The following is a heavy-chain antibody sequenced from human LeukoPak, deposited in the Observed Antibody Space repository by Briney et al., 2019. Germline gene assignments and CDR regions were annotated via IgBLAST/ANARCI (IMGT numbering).Heavy chain of an antibody. V-gene: IGHV3-23*01. CDR3: VRGLPFDY. CDR1: GFTFSSYG. J-gene: IGHJ4*02. CDR2: ISGNGGST. Sequence: PGGSLRLSCAASGFTFSSYGMSWVRQAPRKGLEWVSGISGNGGSTLYADSVKGRFTISRDNSKNTLYLQMNSLRAEDTAVYYCVRGLPFDYWGQGTLVTVSS. D-gene: IGHD2-15*01.